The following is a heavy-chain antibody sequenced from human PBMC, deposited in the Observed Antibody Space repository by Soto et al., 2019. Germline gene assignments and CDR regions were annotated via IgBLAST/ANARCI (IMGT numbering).Heavy chain of an antibody. CDR3: ARAMFRGVLITYYYYYGMDV. V-gene: IGHV3-49*03. J-gene: IGHJ6*02. CDR1: GFTFGDYA. D-gene: IGHD3-10*01. CDR2: IRSKAYGGTT. Sequence: PGESLRLSCTASGFTFGDYAMSWFRQAPGKGLEWVGCIRSKAYGGTTEYAASVKGRFTISRDDSKSIAYLQMNSLKTEDAAVYYCARAMFRGVLITYYYYYGMDVWGQGTTVTVSS.